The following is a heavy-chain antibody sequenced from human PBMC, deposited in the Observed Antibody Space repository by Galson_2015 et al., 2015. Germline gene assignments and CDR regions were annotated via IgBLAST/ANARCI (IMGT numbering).Heavy chain of an antibody. D-gene: IGHD3-10*01. Sequence: SLRLSCAASGFTFSSYAMSWVRQAPGKGLEWVSAISGSGGSTYYADSVKGRFTISRDNSKNTLYLQMNSLRAEDTAVYYCAKRGSGSYYFDYWGQGTLVTVSS. V-gene: IGHV3-23*01. CDR3: AKRGSGSYYFDY. CDR2: ISGSGGST. CDR1: GFTFSSYA. J-gene: IGHJ4*02.